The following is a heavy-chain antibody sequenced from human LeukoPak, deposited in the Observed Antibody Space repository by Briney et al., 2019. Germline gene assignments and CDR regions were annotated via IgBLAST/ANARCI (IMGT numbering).Heavy chain of an antibody. V-gene: IGHV3-21*01. CDR3: ARGGTGATRDDTFDF. D-gene: IGHD1-7*01. J-gene: IGHJ3*01. CDR1: GFTFSSYS. Sequence: GGFLRLSCADSGFTFSSYSMNWVRQAPGKGLEWVSSISSGSSHIVYADSVKGRFTISRENARNSLYLQMNSLRAEDTAVYYCARGGTGATRDDTFDFWGQGTMVTVSS. CDR2: ISSGSSHI.